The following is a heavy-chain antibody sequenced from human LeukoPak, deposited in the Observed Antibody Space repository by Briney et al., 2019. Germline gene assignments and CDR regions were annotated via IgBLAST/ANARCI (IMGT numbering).Heavy chain of an antibody. CDR2: IYHSGST. CDR3: ARETRYCSGGSCYSGMDV. V-gene: IGHV4-30-2*01. J-gene: IGHJ6*02. CDR1: GDSISSDGYC. Sequence: PSETLSLTCAVSGDSISSDGYCWSWIRQPPGKGLEWIGYIYHSGSTYYNPSLKSRVTISVDRSKNQFSLKLSSVTAADTAVYYCARETRYCSGGSCYSGMDVWGQGTTVTVSS. D-gene: IGHD2-15*01.